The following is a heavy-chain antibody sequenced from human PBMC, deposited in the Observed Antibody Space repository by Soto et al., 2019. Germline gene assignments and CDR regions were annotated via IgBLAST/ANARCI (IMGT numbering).Heavy chain of an antibody. CDR1: GFTFGDYA. CDR2: IRSKAYGGTT. Sequence: PVGSLRLSCTASGFTFGDYAMSWVRQAPGKGLEWVGFIRSKAYGGTTEYAASVKGRFTISRDDSKSIAYLQMNSLKTEDTAVYYCTKTAMVRGDYGMDVWGQGTTVTVSS. V-gene: IGHV3-49*04. CDR3: TKTAMVRGDYGMDV. D-gene: IGHD5-18*01. J-gene: IGHJ6*02.